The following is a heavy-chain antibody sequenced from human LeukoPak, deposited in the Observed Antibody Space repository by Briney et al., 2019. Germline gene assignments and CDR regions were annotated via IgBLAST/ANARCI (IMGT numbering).Heavy chain of an antibody. CDR3: ASDGSGVGATGLDY. J-gene: IGHJ4*02. CDR1: ARSISSGSYY. V-gene: IGHV4-39*01. D-gene: IGHD1-26*01. Sequence: SETLSPTCPLYARSISSGSYYWGWIRQPPGKGLEWIGSIYYSGSTYYNPSLKSRVTISVDTSKTQFSLKLSSVTAADTAVYYCASDGSGVGATGLDYWGQGTLVTVSS. CDR2: IYYSGST.